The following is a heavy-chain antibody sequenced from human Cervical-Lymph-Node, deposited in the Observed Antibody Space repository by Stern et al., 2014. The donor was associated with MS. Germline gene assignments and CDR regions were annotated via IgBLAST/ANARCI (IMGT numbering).Heavy chain of an antibody. CDR2: VYSVGAP. D-gene: IGHD2-8*02. V-gene: IGHV4-39*01. CDR3: AKHACTGAACPFDL. CDR1: GDSISSYTHY. Sequence: QLQLQESGPGLVKPSETLSLTCAVSGDSISSYTHYWAWIRQPPGKGLEWIGSVYSVGAPYYTPSLKSPATISVDTPKNHFPLGLNSVTAADTAVYYCAKHACTGAACPFDLWGQGTLVTVSS. J-gene: IGHJ4*02.